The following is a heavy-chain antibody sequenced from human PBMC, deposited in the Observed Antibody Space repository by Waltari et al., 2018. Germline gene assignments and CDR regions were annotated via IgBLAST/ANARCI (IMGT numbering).Heavy chain of an antibody. CDR2: INAANTNT. J-gene: IGHJ4*02. V-gene: IGHV1-3*01. Sequence: QVQLVKSGAEVKTPGASVKVSCKASGYTFSSYVMHWVLQAPGQSLEWMGWINAANTNTKYSQKFQGRVTITRDTSASTAYMELSSLTSEDTAVYYCARSGWLDYWGQGTLVTVSS. CDR1: GYTFSSYV. CDR3: ARSGWLDY. D-gene: IGHD6-19*01.